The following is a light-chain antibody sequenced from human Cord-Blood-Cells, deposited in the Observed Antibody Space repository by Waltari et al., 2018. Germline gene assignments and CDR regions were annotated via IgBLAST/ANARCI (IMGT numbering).Light chain of an antibody. J-gene: IGLJ3*02. CDR3: SSYTSSSTWV. V-gene: IGLV2-14*01. CDR1: SSDVGCYNY. CDR2: DVS. Sequence: QSALTQPASVSGSPGQSITISCTGTSSDVGCYNYVSWYQQHPGKAPKLMMYDVSKRPSGVSNRFSGSKSGNTASLTISGLQAEDEADYYCSSYTSSSTWVFGGGTKLTVL.